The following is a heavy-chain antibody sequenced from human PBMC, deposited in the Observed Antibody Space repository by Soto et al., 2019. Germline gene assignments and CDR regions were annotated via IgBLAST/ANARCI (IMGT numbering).Heavy chain of an antibody. Sequence: PSETLSLTCTVSGGSISNYYWSWIRQPPGKGLEWIGYIYYSGSTNYNASLKSRVTISVDTSENQFSLKLSSVTAADTAIYFCARLARTSAYTYFDYWGQGTLVTVSS. CDR3: ARLARTSAYTYFDY. CDR1: GGSISNYY. V-gene: IGHV4-59*08. J-gene: IGHJ4*02. CDR2: IYYSGST. D-gene: IGHD2-21*01.